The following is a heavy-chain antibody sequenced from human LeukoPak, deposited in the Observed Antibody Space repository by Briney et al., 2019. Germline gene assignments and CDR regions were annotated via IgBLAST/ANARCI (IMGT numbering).Heavy chain of an antibody. J-gene: IGHJ6*03. Sequence: GASVKVSCKASGGTFSSYAISWVRQAPGQGLEWMGRIIPIFGTANYAQKFQGRVTITTDESTSTAYTELSSLRSEDTAVYYCARVVAGYSSSAQRYYYYMDVWGKGTTVTVSS. CDR1: GGTFSSYA. CDR3: ARVVAGYSSSAQRYYYYMDV. D-gene: IGHD6-6*01. V-gene: IGHV1-69*05. CDR2: IIPIFGTA.